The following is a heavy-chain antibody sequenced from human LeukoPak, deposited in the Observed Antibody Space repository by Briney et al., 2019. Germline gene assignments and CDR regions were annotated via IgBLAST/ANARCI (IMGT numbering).Heavy chain of an antibody. CDR3: AKDIVVVPALHDAFDI. V-gene: IGHV3-30*02. Sequence: PGGSLRLSCAASGFTFSSYGMHWVRQAPGKGLEWVAFIRYDGSNKYYADSVKGRFTISRDNSKNTLYLQMNSLRAEDTAVYYCAKDIVVVPALHDAFDIWGQGTMVTVS. CDR1: GFTFSSYG. J-gene: IGHJ3*02. D-gene: IGHD2-2*01. CDR2: IRYDGSNK.